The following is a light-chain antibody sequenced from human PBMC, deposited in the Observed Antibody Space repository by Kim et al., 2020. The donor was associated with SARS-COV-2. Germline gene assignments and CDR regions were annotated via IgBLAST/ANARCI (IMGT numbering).Light chain of an antibody. J-gene: IGKJ2*01. Sequence: VSPGERAPLSCRASQSVSSNLAWYQQKPGQAPRLLIYRASTRATGIPARFSGSGSGTEFTLTISSLQSEDFAVYYCQQYNNWPGYTFGQGTKLEI. CDR1: QSVSSN. CDR3: QQYNNWPGYT. V-gene: IGKV3-15*01. CDR2: RAS.